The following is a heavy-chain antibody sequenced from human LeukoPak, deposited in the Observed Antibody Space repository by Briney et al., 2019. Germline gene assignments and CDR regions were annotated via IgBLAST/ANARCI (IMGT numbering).Heavy chain of an antibody. CDR2: ISGSGGTT. CDR1: GFTVSSNY. CDR3: AKDSDELIAAAFNWFDP. V-gene: IGHV3-23*01. D-gene: IGHD6-13*01. Sequence: GGSLRLSCAASGFTVSSNYMSWVRQAPGKGLEWVSGISGSGGTTDYAGSVKGRFTISRDNSKDTLYLQMNSLRAEDTALYYCAKDSDELIAAAFNWFDPWGQGTLVTVSS. J-gene: IGHJ5*02.